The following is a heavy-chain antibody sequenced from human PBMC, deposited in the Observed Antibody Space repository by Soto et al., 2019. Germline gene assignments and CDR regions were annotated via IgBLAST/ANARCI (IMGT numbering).Heavy chain of an antibody. V-gene: IGHV1-46*01. J-gene: IGHJ6*02. CDR1: GYTFTSYY. Sequence: ASVKVSCKASGYTFTSYYMHWVRQAPGQGLEWMGIINPSGGSTSYAQKFQGRVTMARDTSTSTVYMELSSLRSEDTAVYYCARDAGPSGSYYWSFTNYYYGMDVWGQGTTVTVSS. CDR2: INPSGGST. CDR3: ARDAGPSGSYYWSFTNYYYGMDV. D-gene: IGHD3-10*01.